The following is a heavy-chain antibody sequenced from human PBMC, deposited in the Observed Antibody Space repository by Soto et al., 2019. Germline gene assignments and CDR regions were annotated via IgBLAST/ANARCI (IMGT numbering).Heavy chain of an antibody. V-gene: IGHV3-48*02. CDR2: ISSSSSTI. CDR3: AREQYYDFWSGYTGAGSYYGMDV. CDR1: GFTFSSYS. D-gene: IGHD3-3*01. Sequence: EVQLVESGGGLVQPGGSLRLSCAASGFTFSSYSMNWVRQAPGKGLEWVSYISSSSSTIYYADSVKGRFTISRDNAKNSPYLQMNSLRDEDTAVYYCAREQYYDFWSGYTGAGSYYGMDVWGQGTTVTVSS. J-gene: IGHJ6*02.